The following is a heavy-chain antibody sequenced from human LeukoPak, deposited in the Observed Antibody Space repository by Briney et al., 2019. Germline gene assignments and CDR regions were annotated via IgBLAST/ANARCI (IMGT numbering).Heavy chain of an antibody. CDR3: ASAGGSGRIPFDY. D-gene: IGHD3-10*01. Sequence: GGSLRLSCAASGFTFSSYSMNWVRQAPGKGLEWVSSISSSSSYIYYADSVKGRFTIPRDNAKNSLYLQMNSLRAEDTAVYYCASAGGSGRIPFDYWGQGTLVTVSS. J-gene: IGHJ4*02. CDR2: ISSSSSYI. V-gene: IGHV3-21*01. CDR1: GFTFSSYS.